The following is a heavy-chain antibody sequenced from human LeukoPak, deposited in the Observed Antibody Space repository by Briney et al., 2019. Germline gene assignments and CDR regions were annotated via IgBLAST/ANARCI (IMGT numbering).Heavy chain of an antibody. CDR2: ISGDGGST. V-gene: IGHV3-43*02. CDR3: ARESESSGWYDY. J-gene: IGHJ4*02. Sequence: PGGSLRLSCAAPGFMFHDYAIHWVRQAPGKGREWVSLISGDGGSTFYADSVKGRFTLSRDNSKNSLYLQMTMLRRENTVLYYCARESESSGWYDYWGQGTLVTVSS. CDR1: GFMFHDYA. D-gene: IGHD6-19*01.